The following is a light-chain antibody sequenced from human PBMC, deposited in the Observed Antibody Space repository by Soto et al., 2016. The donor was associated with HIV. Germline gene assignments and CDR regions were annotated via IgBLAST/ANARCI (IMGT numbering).Light chain of an antibody. CDR3: QQYNSYWT. V-gene: IGKV1-16*02. CDR1: QDINNY. J-gene: IGKJ1*01. CDR2: GAS. Sequence: DIQMTQSPSSLSASVGDTVTITCRASQDINNYLAWFQQKPGKAPKSLIYGASTLQSGVSSKFSGIRSGTDFTLTISSLQPEDFATYFCQQYNSYWTFGQGTKVEIK.